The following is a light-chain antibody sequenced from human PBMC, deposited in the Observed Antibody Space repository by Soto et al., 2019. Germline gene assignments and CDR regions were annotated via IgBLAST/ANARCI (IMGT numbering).Light chain of an antibody. CDR3: SSFASSNTLV. V-gene: IGLV2-8*01. Sequence: QSVLTQPPSASGSPGQSVTISCTGTSSDVGAYNYVSWYQQHAGKAPKLVIYEVTKTPSGVPDRFSGSKSANTASLTVSGLQAEDEADYYCSSFASSNTLVFGGGTKLTVL. J-gene: IGLJ3*02. CDR1: SSDVGAYNY. CDR2: EVT.